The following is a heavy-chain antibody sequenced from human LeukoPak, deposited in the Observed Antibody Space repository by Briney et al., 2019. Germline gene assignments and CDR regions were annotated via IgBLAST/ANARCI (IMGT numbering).Heavy chain of an antibody. J-gene: IGHJ4*02. Sequence: SQILSLTCAISGDSVSSNSAAWNWIRQSPSRGLEWLGRTYYRSKWNNDYAVSVKSRITINPDTSKNQFSLQLNSVTPEDTAVYYCARTLSSSWSAVDYWGQGTLVTVSS. D-gene: IGHD6-13*01. V-gene: IGHV6-1*01. CDR2: TYYRSKWNN. CDR1: GDSVSSNSAA. CDR3: ARTLSSSWSAVDY.